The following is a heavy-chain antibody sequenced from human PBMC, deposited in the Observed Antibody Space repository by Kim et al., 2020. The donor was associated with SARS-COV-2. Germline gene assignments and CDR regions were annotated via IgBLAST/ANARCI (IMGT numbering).Heavy chain of an antibody. J-gene: IGHJ4*02. CDR1: GYTFTSYG. V-gene: IGHV1-18*01. D-gene: IGHD4-4*01. CDR2: IGLYNGNT. Sequence: ASVKVSCKASGYTFTSYGITWVRQAPGQGLEWMGWIGLYNGNTNYAQKLQGRVTMTTDTSTSTAYMEMRSLRSDDTAVYYCARDRGPSSNRVIDYWGQGTLVTVSS. CDR3: ARDRGPSSNRVIDY.